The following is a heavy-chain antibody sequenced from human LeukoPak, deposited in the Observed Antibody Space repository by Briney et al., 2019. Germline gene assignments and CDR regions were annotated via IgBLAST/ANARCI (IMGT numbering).Heavy chain of an antibody. CDR1: GYTFTSYG. CDR2: ISAYNGNT. V-gene: IGHV1-18*01. D-gene: IGHD6-6*01. J-gene: IGHJ6*03. Sequence: PSVKVSCKASGYTFTSYGISWVRQAPGQGLEWMGWISAYNGNTNYAQKLQGRVTMTTDTSTSTAYMELSSLRSEDTAVYYCARDPGSARPKYYYMDVWGKGTTVTVSS. CDR3: ARDPGSARPKYYYMDV.